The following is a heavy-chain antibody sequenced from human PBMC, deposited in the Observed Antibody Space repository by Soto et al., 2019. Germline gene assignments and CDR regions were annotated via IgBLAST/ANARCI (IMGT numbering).Heavy chain of an antibody. CDR1: GYSFTSYW. D-gene: IGHD1-1*01. CDR3: ARHGKFSAMTNFFDS. CDR2: IYPGDSDT. Sequence: PGESLKISCKGSGYSFTSYWIGWVRQMPGKGLEWMGIIYPGDSDTRYGPSFQGQVTISADRSISTAYLQWSSLSASDTAMYYCARHGKFSAMTNFFDSWGQGTLVTVSS. V-gene: IGHV5-51*01. J-gene: IGHJ4*02.